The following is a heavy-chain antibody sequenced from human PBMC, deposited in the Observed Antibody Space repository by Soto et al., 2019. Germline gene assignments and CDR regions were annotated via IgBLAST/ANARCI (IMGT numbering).Heavy chain of an antibody. V-gene: IGHV3-15*07. CDR3: SHGYGQYFHS. CDR1: GFTLTNVW. D-gene: IGHD5-18*01. J-gene: IGHJ4*02. CDR2: IKSKTDGGTT. Sequence: EVQLVESGGGLVKPGGSLRLSCAVSGFTLTNVWMNWVRQAPGKGLEWVGRIKSKTDGGTTDYAAPVKGRFTISRDDSENTLYLQMNRLKIEDTAVYYCSHGYGQYFHSWGQGTLVTVSS.